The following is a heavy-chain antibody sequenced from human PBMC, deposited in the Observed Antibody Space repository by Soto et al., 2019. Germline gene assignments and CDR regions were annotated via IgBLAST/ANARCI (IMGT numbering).Heavy chain of an antibody. CDR3: AKIEMGWFAH. D-gene: IGHD2-8*01. CDR1: GFTFSNYA. J-gene: IGHJ5*02. Sequence: GGSLRLSCAASGFTFSNYAMSWVRQAPGKGLEWVSTISGSGGNTYYADSVKGRFVVSRDNEKKTVYLHMSSLKGEDTAFFFCAKIEMGWFAHGGQEPQFTVSS. V-gene: IGHV3-23*01. CDR2: ISGSGGNT.